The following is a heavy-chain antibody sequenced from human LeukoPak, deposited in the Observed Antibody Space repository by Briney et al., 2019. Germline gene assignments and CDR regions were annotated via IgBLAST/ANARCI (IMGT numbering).Heavy chain of an antibody. V-gene: IGHV3-74*01. Sequence: GGSLKLSCETAGFTYSSYVMHWVRRTPGKGLVWVSRISHDGIISYADSVKGRFTISRDNAKNTLTLQMNSLRVEDTAVYFCARDWVYKIDYWGRGTLVTVSS. CDR1: GFTYSSYV. CDR3: ARDWVYKIDY. D-gene: IGHD5-24*01. CDR2: ISHDGII. J-gene: IGHJ4*02.